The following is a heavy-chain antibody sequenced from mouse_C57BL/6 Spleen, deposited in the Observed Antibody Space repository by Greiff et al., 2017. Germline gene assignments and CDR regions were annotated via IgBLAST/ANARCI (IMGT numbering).Heavy chain of an antibody. V-gene: IGHV1-80*01. CDR1: GYAFSSYW. J-gene: IGHJ1*03. Sequence: QVQLQQSGAELVKPGASVKISCKASGYAFSSYWMNWVKQRPGKGLEWIGQIYPGDGDTNYNGKFKGKATLTADKSSSTAYMQLSSLTSEDYAVYFCARHGGNYGSSYWYFEGWGTGTTVTVSS. CDR2: IYPGDGDT. CDR3: ARHGGNYGSSYWYFEG. D-gene: IGHD1-1*01.